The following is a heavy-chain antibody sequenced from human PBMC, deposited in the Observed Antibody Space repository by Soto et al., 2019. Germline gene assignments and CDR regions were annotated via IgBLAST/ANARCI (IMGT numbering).Heavy chain of an antibody. V-gene: IGHV1-8*01. CDR1: GYTLATYD. CDR2: MNPNSGNT. D-gene: IGHD2-21*01. CDR3: ARSDGYNFNWLDS. J-gene: IGHJ5*01. Sequence: QVQLVQSGAEVKTPGASVKVSCKASGYTLATYDINWVRQAPGQGLEWMGWMNPNSGNTGYAQKFQGRLTMTRDTSLSVAHKELSSLRNEDTAVYYCARSDGYNFNWLDSWGQGTLVTVSA.